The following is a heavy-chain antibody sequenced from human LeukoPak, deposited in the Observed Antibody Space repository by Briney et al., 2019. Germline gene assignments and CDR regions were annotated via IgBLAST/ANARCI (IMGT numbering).Heavy chain of an antibody. CDR1: GYSFTSYC. V-gene: IGHV5-51*01. J-gene: IGHJ3*01. Sequence: GESLKISCKVSGYSFTSYCIGWVRQMPGKGLEWMGIIYPGDSGPTYSPSFQGQVTISVDKSIDTAYLQWSSLQASDTAMYYCGMSGDRVPLQDDVFDVWGQGTMVTVST. CDR3: GMSGDRVPLQDDVFDV. D-gene: IGHD1-26*01. CDR2: IYPGDSGP.